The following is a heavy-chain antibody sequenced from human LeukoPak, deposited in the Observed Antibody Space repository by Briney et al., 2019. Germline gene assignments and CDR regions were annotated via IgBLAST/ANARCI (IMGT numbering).Heavy chain of an antibody. Sequence: SETLSHTCTVSGGSISSYYWSWIRQPPGKGLEWIGYIYYSGSTNYNPSLKSRVTISVDTSKNQFSLKLSSVTAADTAVYYCAKGDEWFDPWGQGTLVTVSS. J-gene: IGHJ5*02. V-gene: IGHV4-59*01. CDR1: GGSISSYY. CDR2: IYYSGST. CDR3: AKGDEWFDP. D-gene: IGHD3-16*01.